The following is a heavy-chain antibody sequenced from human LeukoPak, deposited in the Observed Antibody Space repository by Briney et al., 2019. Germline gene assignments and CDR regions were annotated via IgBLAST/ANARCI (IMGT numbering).Heavy chain of an antibody. CDR1: GGTFSSYP. CDR3: AMGRGACTGDCYSDFDF. V-gene: IGHV1-69*02. Sequence: SVKVSCKASGGTFSSYPISWVRQAPGQGLEWMGRIVPILGLASFAQKFQGRVTIDADRSTNTASMEMNSLRSEDTAVYYCAMGRGACTGDCYSDFDFWGQGTLVAVSS. D-gene: IGHD2-21*02. CDR2: IVPILGLA. J-gene: IGHJ4*02.